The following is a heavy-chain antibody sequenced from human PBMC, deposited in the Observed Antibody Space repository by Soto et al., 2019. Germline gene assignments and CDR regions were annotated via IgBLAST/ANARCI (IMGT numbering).Heavy chain of an antibody. Sequence: QVQLVQSGAEVKKPGASVKVSCKASGYTFTSYAMHWVRQAPGQRLEWMGWINAGNGNTKYSQKFQGRVTITRDTSASTAYMELSSLRSEDTAVYYCARLVNYYDSSGYFLPLYYYGMDVWGQGTTVTVSS. CDR3: ARLVNYYDSSGYFLPLYYYGMDV. CDR1: GYTFTSYA. CDR2: INAGNGNT. V-gene: IGHV1-3*01. D-gene: IGHD3-22*01. J-gene: IGHJ6*02.